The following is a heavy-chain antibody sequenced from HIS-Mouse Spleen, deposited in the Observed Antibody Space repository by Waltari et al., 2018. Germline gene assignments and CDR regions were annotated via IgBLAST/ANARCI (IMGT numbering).Heavy chain of an antibody. D-gene: IGHD6-6*01. J-gene: IGHJ3*02. CDR2: IYHNGST. V-gene: IGHV4-39*07. Sequence: QLQLQESGPGLVKPSETLSLTCTVSGGSISSSSYYWGWIRQPPGKGLEWIGSIYHNGSTYYNPSLKSRVTISVDTSKNQFSLKLSSVTAADTAVYYCARGSIAAGPAYAFDIWGQGTMVTVSS. CDR1: GGSISSSSYY. CDR3: ARGSIAAGPAYAFDI.